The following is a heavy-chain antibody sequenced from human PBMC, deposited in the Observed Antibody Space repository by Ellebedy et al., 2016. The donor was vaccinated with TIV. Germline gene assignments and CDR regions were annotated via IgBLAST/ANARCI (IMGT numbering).Heavy chain of an antibody. V-gene: IGHV4-59*01. D-gene: IGHD3-16*02. CDR1: GGSMSGFY. CDR3: ARGDSWGTYRFDC. J-gene: IGHJ4*02. Sequence: MPSETLSLTCTVSGGSMSGFYWTWIRQSPGKGLEWIGYVFYNGYTTYSPSLKSRVTISIDTSNLRFSLNLNSVTAADTAVYYCARGDSWGTYRFDCWGQGTLVTVST. CDR2: VFYNGYT.